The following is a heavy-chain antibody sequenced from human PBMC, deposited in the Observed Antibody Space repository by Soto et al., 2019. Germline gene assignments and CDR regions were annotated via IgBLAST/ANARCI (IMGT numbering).Heavy chain of an antibody. CDR1: GFTFSSYW. CDR3: ARVAIVVVITHDGLDY. D-gene: IGHD3-22*01. Sequence: GGSLRLSCAASGFTFSSYWMSWVRQAPGKGLEWVANIKQDGSEKYYVDSVKGRFTISRDNAKNSLYLQMNSLRAEDTAVYYCARVAIVVVITHDGLDYWGQGTLVTVSS. V-gene: IGHV3-7*03. CDR2: IKQDGSEK. J-gene: IGHJ4*02.